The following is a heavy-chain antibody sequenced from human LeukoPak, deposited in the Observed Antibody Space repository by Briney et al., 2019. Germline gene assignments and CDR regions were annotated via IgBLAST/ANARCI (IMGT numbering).Heavy chain of an antibody. CDR1: GYTFTSYD. V-gene: IGHV1-8*01. CDR2: VNANSGNT. CDR3: ARVKHSSSWYFGTDHYYGMDV. Sequence: ASVKVSCKASGYTFTSYDINWVRQATGQGLEWMGWVNANSGNTGYAQKFQGRVTMTRNTSISTAYMELSSLRSEDTAVYYCARVKHSSSWYFGTDHYYGMDVWGQGTTVTVSS. J-gene: IGHJ6*02. D-gene: IGHD6-13*01.